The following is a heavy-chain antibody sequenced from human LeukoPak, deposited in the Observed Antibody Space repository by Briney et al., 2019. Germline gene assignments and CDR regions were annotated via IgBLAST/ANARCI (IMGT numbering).Heavy chain of an antibody. V-gene: IGHV3-73*01. CDR2: IRSKANSYAT. CDR3: TRLFAGNWFDP. Sequence: GGSLKLSCAASGFTFSGSAMHWVRQASGKGLEWVGRIRSKANSYATAYAASVKGRFTISRDDSKNTAYLQMNSLKTEDTAVYYCTRLFAGNWFDPWGQGTLVTVSS. CDR1: GFTFSGSA. J-gene: IGHJ5*02.